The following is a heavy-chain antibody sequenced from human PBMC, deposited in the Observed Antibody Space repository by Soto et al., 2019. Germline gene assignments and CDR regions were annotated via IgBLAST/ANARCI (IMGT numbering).Heavy chain of an antibody. CDR1: GYTFTGYY. D-gene: IGHD3-22*01. J-gene: IGHJ4*02. V-gene: IGHV1-2*04. Sequence: QVQLVQSGAEVKKPGASVKVSCKASGYTFTGYYMHWVRQAPGQGLEWMGWINPNSGGPNYAQKFQGWVTMTRDTSISTAYMELSRLGSDDTAVYYCARGGIYYYDSSGYYYEFHFDYWGQGTLVPVSS. CDR2: INPNSGGP. CDR3: ARGGIYYYDSSGYYYEFHFDY.